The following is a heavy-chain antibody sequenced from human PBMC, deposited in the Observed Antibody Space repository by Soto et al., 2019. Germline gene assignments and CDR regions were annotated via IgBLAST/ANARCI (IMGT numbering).Heavy chain of an antibody. CDR1: GFTFSSYS. Sequence: PGGSLRLSCAASGFTFSSYSMNWVRQAPGKGLEWVSYISSRSSTIYYADSVKGRFTISRDNAKNSLYLQMNSLRAEDTAVYYCARAECSGGSCYADYWGQGT. J-gene: IGHJ4*02. CDR3: ARAECSGGSCYADY. V-gene: IGHV3-48*01. CDR2: ISSRSSTI. D-gene: IGHD2-15*01.